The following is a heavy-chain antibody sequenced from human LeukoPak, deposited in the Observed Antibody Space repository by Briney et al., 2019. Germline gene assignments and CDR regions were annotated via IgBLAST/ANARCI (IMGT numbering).Heavy chain of an antibody. V-gene: IGHV3-30*02. CDR2: IWHDGTNK. D-gene: IGHD3-16*01. CDR3: APAGE. Sequence: GGSLRLSCAASGFTLSTYGVHWVRQAPGKGLEWVAFIWHDGTNKYYADSVKGRFTISRDDSKNTLYLQMNSLRAEDTAVYYCAPAGEGGQGTLVTVSS. CDR1: GFTLSTYG. J-gene: IGHJ4*02.